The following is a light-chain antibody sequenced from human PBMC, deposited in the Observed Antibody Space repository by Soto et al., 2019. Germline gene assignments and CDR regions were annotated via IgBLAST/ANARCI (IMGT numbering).Light chain of an antibody. J-gene: IGKJ1*01. Sequence: IPMTQSPSTLSASVGDRVTITCRASQSVSDWLAWYQQKPGKAPKLLIYDASRLESAVPSRFSGSGSQTEFTLTISSLHPDDFATYYCHQYNSYTWTFGQGTKVELK. V-gene: IGKV1-5*01. CDR3: HQYNSYTWT. CDR2: DAS. CDR1: QSVSDW.